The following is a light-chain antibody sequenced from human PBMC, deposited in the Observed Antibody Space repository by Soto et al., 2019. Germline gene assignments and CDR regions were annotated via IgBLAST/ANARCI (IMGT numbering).Light chain of an antibody. J-gene: IGKJ4*01. V-gene: IGKV3-20*01. Sequence: EIVLTQSPGTLSLSPGERATFSCRASQSVSSNYLVWFQQKPGQAPRLLIYAASSRATGIPDRFSGSASGTDFTLTISRLEPEDFAVYYCQQYERAPLTFGGGTKVEIK. CDR2: AAS. CDR1: QSVSSNY. CDR3: QQYERAPLT.